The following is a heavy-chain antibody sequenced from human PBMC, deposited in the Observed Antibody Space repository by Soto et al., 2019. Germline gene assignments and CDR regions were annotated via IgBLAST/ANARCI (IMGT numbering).Heavy chain of an antibody. J-gene: IGHJ6*02. CDR2: IVPSLDTT. Sequence: QVHLVQSGTEVKKPGSSVKVSCKASGGTFSSSGFSWVRQAPGQGLEWMGMIVPSLDTTNYAQKFQARVTITADEDTITAYMELRSLRSEDTAVYYCARWPQPRYTADPYAVDVWGQGTRVIVSS. D-gene: IGHD3-16*02. V-gene: IGHV1-69*11. CDR3: ARWPQPRYTADPYAVDV. CDR1: GGTFSSSG.